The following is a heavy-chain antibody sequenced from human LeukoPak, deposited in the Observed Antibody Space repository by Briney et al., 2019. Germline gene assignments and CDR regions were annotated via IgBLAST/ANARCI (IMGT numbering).Heavy chain of an antibody. D-gene: IGHD1-1*01. Sequence: MTSETLSLTCSVSGGSVTSNFWTWIRQAAGKGLEWIGRVSTRGTTNYNPSLKSRLTLSIDAPNNQFSLRLDFVTAADTAVYFCARGLPGARIPYHFDSWGQGTLVAVSS. CDR2: VSTRGTT. CDR1: GGSVTSNF. V-gene: IGHV4-4*07. CDR3: ARGLPGARIPYHFDS. J-gene: IGHJ4*02.